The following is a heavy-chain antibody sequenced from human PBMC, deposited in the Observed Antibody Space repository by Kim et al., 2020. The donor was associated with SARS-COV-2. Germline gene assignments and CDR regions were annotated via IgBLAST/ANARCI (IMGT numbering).Heavy chain of an antibody. Sequence: SETLSLTCSVSVGSISSDYWSWLRQPPGKGLEWIAYIHHSGKTNYNPSLKSRVTISLDTSKSQFSLKLASVTAADTAVYYCAKGAGWYDFWSQGTLVTVS. V-gene: IGHV4-59*13. CDR3: AKGAGWYDF. CDR2: IHHSGKT. D-gene: IGHD6-19*01. J-gene: IGHJ4*02. CDR1: VGSISSDY.